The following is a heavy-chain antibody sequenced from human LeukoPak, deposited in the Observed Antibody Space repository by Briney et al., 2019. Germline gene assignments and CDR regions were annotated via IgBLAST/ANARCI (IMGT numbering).Heavy chain of an antibody. J-gene: IGHJ4*02. CDR1: GYTLTELS. D-gene: IGHD3-22*01. V-gene: IGHV1-46*01. CDR3: ARDGEYYDSSGSYFDY. CDR2: LNPSSGST. Sequence: ASVKVSCKVSGYTLTELSMHWVRQAPGQGLEWMGILNPSSGSTSYAQRFQGRVTMTRDTSTSTFYMELRSLKSEDTAVYYCARDGEYYDSSGSYFDYWGQGTAVTVSS.